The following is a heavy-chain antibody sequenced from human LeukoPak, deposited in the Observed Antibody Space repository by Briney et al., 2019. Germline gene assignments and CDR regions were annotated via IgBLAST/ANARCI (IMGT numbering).Heavy chain of an antibody. J-gene: IGHJ6*03. CDR1: GFTFSNYG. V-gene: IGHV3-30*02. D-gene: IGHD1-26*01. Sequence: WGSLRLSCAASGFTFSNYGMHWVRQAPGKGLEWVAFIRYDGSNKYYADSVKGRFTISRDNSKNTLYLQMNSLRAEDTAVYYCAKDGYGGSYYYYYYYMDVWGKGTTVTISS. CDR3: AKDGYGGSYYYYYYYMDV. CDR2: IRYDGSNK.